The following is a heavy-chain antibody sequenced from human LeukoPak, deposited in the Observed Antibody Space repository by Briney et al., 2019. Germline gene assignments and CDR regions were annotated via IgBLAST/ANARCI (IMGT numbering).Heavy chain of an antibody. J-gene: IGHJ4*02. CDR1: GFTFSSYA. CDR2: ISGSGGST. D-gene: IGHD2-2*01. CDR3: ARSLSSTRPFDY. V-gene: IGHV3-23*01. Sequence: GGSLRLSCAASGFTFSSYAMSWVRQAPGKGLEWVSAISGSGGSTYYADSVKGRFTISRDNAKNSLYLQMNSLRAEDTAVYYCARSLSSTRPFDYWGQGTLVTVSS.